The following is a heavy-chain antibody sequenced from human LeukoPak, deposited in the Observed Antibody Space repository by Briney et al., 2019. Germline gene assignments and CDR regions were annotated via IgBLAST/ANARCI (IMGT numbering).Heavy chain of an antibody. Sequence: GESLKISCKGSGYTFTSYWIGWVRQMPGKGLEWMGIIYPGDSNTRYSPSFQGQVTISADKSINTAYVQWSSLKASDTAMYYCARRVVNNRNWYFNLWGRGTLVTVSS. CDR1: GYTFTSYW. CDR2: IYPGDSNT. J-gene: IGHJ2*01. V-gene: IGHV5-51*01. D-gene: IGHD4-23*01. CDR3: ARRVVNNRNWYFNL.